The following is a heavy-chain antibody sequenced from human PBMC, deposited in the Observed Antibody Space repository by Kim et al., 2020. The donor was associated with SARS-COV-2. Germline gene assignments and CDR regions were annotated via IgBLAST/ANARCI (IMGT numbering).Heavy chain of an antibody. J-gene: IGHJ4*02. CDR3: ASRDSSGYYARDY. D-gene: IGHD3-22*01. Sequence: YNPSLKSRVTISVDTSKNQFSLKLSSVTAADTAVYYCASRDSSGYYARDYWGQGTLVTVSS. V-gene: IGHV4-34*01.